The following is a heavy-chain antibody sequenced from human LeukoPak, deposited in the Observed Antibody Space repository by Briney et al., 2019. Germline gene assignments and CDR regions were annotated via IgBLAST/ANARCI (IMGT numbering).Heavy chain of an antibody. V-gene: IGHV4-59*01. CDR3: ARGSAWYFNY. CDR1: GASISGYY. Sequence: SETLSLTCTVSGASISGYYWNWIRQPPGKGLEWIGYIYYSGSTNYNPSLMSRVTISEDTSKNQFSLKLSSVTAADTAIYYCARGSAWYFNYWGQGTLVTVSS. CDR2: IYYSGST. J-gene: IGHJ4*02.